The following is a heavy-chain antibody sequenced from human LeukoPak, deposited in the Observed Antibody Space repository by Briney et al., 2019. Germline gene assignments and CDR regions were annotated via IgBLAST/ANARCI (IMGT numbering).Heavy chain of an antibody. V-gene: IGHV3-33*01. CDR3: ARTYSSFFSLDY. Sequence: GGSLRLSCAASGFTFSSYGMHWVRQAPGKGLEWVAGIWYDGSNKYYADSVKGRFTISRDNSKNPLYLQMNSLRAEDTAVYYCARTYSSFFSLDYWGQGTLVTVSS. CDR1: GFTFSSYG. CDR2: IWYDGSNK. J-gene: IGHJ4*02. D-gene: IGHD6-6*01.